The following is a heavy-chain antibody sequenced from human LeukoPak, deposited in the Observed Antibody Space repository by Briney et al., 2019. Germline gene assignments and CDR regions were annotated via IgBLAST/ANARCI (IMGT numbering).Heavy chain of an antibody. CDR2: IYTSGST. D-gene: IGHD4-17*01. V-gene: IGHV4-4*07. Sequence: ETLSLTCTVSGGSISSYYWSWIRQPAGKGLEWIGRIYTSGSTNYNPSLKSRVTMSVDTSKNQFSLRLSSVTAADTAVYYCAHHGSTVTTGVYYYYGMDVWGQGTTVTVSS. CDR3: AHHGSTVTTGVYYYYGMDV. CDR1: GGSISSYY. J-gene: IGHJ6*02.